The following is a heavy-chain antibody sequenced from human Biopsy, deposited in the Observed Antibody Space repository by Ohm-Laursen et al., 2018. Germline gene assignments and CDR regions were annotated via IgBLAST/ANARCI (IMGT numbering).Heavy chain of an antibody. CDR3: ARGPGKLWSGYYT. CDR2: TTASGGTT. D-gene: IGHD3-3*01. Sequence: GSLRLSCSASGISFSRSAMNWVRQAPGKGLEWVSGTTASGGTTYYADSVKGRFTISRDNSNNTLYLQMNSLRDDDTAVYYCARGPGKLWSGYYTWGQGSLVSVSS. V-gene: IGHV3-23*01. CDR1: GISFSRSA. J-gene: IGHJ5*02.